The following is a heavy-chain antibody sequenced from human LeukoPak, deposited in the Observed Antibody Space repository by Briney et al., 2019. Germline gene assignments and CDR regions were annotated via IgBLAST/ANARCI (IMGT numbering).Heavy chain of an antibody. CDR3: AHIAVAGTGVDY. J-gene: IGHJ4*02. V-gene: IGHV3-23*01. CDR2: ISGSGGST. CDR1: GFTFSSYA. Sequence: GGSLRLSCAASGFTFSSYAMSWVRQAPGKGLEWVSAISGSGGSTYYEDSVKGRFTISRDNSKNTLYLQMNSLRAEDTAVYYCAHIAVAGTGVDYWGQGTLVTVSS. D-gene: IGHD6-19*01.